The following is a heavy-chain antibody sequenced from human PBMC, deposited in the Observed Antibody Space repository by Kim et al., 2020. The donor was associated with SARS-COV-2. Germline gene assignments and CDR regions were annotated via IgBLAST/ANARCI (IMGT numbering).Heavy chain of an antibody. V-gene: IGHV5-51*01. J-gene: IGHJ1*01. Sequence: GESLKISCKGSGYSFTSYWIGWVRQMPGKGLEWMGIIYPGDSDTRYSPSFQGQVTISADKSISTAYLQWSSLKASDTAMYYCARLSEPSDYGGNSIYFQHWGQGTLVTVSS. CDR1: GYSFTSYW. CDR2: IYPGDSDT. CDR3: ARLSEPSDYGGNSIYFQH. D-gene: IGHD4-17*01.